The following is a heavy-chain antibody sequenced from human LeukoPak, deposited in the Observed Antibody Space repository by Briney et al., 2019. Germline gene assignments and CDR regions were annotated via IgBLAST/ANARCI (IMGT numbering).Heavy chain of an antibody. J-gene: IGHJ6*03. D-gene: IGHD3-16*01. CDR2: IYHSGST. CDR3: ARETSQKGAHYMDV. Sequence: PSETLSLTCTVSGYSISSGYYWGWIRQPPGKGLEWIGSIYHSGSTYYNPSLKSRVTISVDTSKNQFSLKLSSVTAADTAVYYCARETSQKGAHYMDVWGKGTTVTISS. V-gene: IGHV4-38-2*02. CDR1: GYSISSGYY.